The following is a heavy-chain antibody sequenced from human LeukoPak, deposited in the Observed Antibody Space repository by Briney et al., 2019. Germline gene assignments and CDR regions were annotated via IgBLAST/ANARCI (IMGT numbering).Heavy chain of an antibody. D-gene: IGHD3-10*01. V-gene: IGHV4-59*08. CDR3: ASKTYYYASGNPDTPSFDP. Sequence: SETLSLTCTVSGGSINNYFWSWIRQPPGQGLGWIGYIIYSGTTNYNPSLKSRVTMSIDTSKNQFSLRLSSVTAADTAVYYCASKTYYYASGNPDTPSFDPWGPGTLVTVS. CDR1: GGSINNYF. J-gene: IGHJ5*02. CDR2: IIYSGTT.